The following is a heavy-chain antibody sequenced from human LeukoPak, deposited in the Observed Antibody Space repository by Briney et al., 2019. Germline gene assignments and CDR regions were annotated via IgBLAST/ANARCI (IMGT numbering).Heavy chain of an antibody. D-gene: IGHD3-22*01. Sequence: SVKVSCKASGSTFSSYAISWVRQAPGQGLEWMGGIIPIFGTANYAQKFQGRVTITADKSTSTAYMELSSLRSEDTAVYYCARDGSSGYLYAFDIGGQGTMVTVSS. J-gene: IGHJ3*02. CDR3: ARDGSSGYLYAFDI. CDR1: GSTFSSYA. V-gene: IGHV1-69*06. CDR2: IIPIFGTA.